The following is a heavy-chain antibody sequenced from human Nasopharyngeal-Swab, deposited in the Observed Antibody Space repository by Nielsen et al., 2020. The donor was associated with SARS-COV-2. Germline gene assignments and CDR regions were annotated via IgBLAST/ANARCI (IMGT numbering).Heavy chain of an antibody. D-gene: IGHD2-2*01. V-gene: IGHV3-23*01. J-gene: IGHJ5*02. CDR2: ISISGNPT. CDR3: ARERGLVPAATPWFDP. Sequence: VRQAPGKGLEWVSTISISGNPTYYAGSVKGRFTISRDNSKNTLYLQMNSLRAEDTAVYYCARERGLVPAATPWFDPWGQGTLVTVSS.